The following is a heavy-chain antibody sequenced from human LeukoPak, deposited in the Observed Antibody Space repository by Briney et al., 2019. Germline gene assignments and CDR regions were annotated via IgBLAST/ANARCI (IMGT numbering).Heavy chain of an antibody. CDR2: FYYTGST. J-gene: IGHJ4*02. CDR1: GGSITSYY. V-gene: IGHV4-59*01. CDR3: ATYYYDSSGYSFHFDS. Sequence: SETLSLTCTVSGGSITSYYWNWIRQPPGKALEWIGDFYYTGSTNYNPSLKSRATMSVDTSKNQFSLKLSSVTAADTAVYYCATYYYDSSGYSFHFDSWGQGTLVTVSS. D-gene: IGHD3-22*01.